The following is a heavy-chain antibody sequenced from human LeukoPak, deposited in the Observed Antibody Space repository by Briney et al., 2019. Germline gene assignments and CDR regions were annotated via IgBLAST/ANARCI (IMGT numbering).Heavy chain of an antibody. CDR1: GGSISSGGYY. V-gene: IGHV4-31*03. D-gene: IGHD6-13*01. CDR3: ARESGYSSSWTRFDY. J-gene: IGHJ4*02. Sequence: SQTLSLTCTVSGGSISSGGYYWSWIRQRPGKGLEWIGYIYYSGSTYYNPSLKSRVTISVDTSKNQFSLKLSSVTAADTAVYYCARESGYSSSWTRFDYWGQGTLVTVSS. CDR2: IYYSGST.